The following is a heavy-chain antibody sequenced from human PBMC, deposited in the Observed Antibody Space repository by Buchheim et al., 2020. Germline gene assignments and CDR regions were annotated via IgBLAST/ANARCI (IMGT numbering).Heavy chain of an antibody. Sequence: EVQLVESGGGLVQPGGSLRLSCAASGFTFSHYSMNWVRQAPGKGLEWVLYIISSSSTIFYSDPVKGRFTISRDNAKNSLYLQINSLRGEDTAVYYCARVVSGSSFESWGQG. CDR1: GFTFSHYS. CDR2: IISSSSTI. D-gene: IGHD1-26*01. J-gene: IGHJ5*02. V-gene: IGHV3-48*01. CDR3: ARVVSGSSFES.